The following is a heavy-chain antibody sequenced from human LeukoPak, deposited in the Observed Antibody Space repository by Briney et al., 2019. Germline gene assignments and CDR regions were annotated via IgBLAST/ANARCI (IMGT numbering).Heavy chain of an antibody. CDR2: NSSSSSYI. J-gene: IGHJ4*02. Sequence: GRSLRLSCAASGFTFSSYSMNWVRQAPGKGLEWVSSNSSSSSYIYYADSVKGRFTISRDNAKNSLYLQMNSLRAEDTAVYYCARERAAAAHFDYWGQGTLVTVSS. CDR1: GFTFSSYS. V-gene: IGHV3-21*01. D-gene: IGHD6-13*01. CDR3: ARERAAAAHFDY.